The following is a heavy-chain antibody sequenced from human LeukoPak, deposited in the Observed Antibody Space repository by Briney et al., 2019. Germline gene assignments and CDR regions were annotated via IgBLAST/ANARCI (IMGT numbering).Heavy chain of an antibody. CDR1: GFTFSSYG. Sequence: PGGSLRLSCAASGFTFSSYGMHWARQAPGKVLEWVAVISYDGSNKYYADSVKGRFTISRDNSKNTLYLQMNSLRAEDTAVYYCAKDSSSSFDYWGQGTLVTVSS. J-gene: IGHJ4*02. CDR3: AKDSSSSFDY. V-gene: IGHV3-30*18. CDR2: ISYDGSNK. D-gene: IGHD6-13*01.